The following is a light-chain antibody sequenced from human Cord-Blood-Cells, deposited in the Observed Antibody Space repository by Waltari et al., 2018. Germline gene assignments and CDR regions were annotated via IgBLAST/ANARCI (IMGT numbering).Light chain of an antibody. CDR3: QQYDNLPLT. V-gene: IGKV1-33*01. Sequence: DIQMTQSPSSLSASVGDRVTITGQASQDISNYLNWYQQKPGKAPKHLIYDASNLETGVPSRCSGSGSGTDFTFTISSLQPEDIATYYCQQYDNLPLTFGGGTKVEIK. CDR2: DAS. J-gene: IGKJ4*01. CDR1: QDISNY.